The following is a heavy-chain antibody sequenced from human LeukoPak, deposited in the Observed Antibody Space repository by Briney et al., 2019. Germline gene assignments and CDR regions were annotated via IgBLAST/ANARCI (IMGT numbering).Heavy chain of an antibody. Sequence: SETLSLTCAVYGGSFSGYYWSWIRQPPGKGLEWIGEINHSGSTNYNPSLKSRVTISVDRSKNQFSLKLSSVTAADTAVYYCARDRGFLEWLPLDYWGQGTLVTVSS. CDR3: ARDRGFLEWLPLDY. CDR2: INHSGST. CDR1: GGSFSGYY. V-gene: IGHV4-34*01. D-gene: IGHD3-3*01. J-gene: IGHJ4*02.